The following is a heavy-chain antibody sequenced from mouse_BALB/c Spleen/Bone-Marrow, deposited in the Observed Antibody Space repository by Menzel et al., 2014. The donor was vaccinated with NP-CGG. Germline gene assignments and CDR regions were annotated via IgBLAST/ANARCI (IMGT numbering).Heavy chain of an antibody. CDR3: ASPLLLAY. Sequence: VQLQQSGPGLVKPSQSLSLTCTVTGYSITSDYAWNWIRQFPVNKLEWMGYISYSGSTSYNPSLKSRISITRDTSKNQFFLQLISVATEDTAAYYWASPLLLAYWGQGTLVTVSA. CDR2: ISYSGST. J-gene: IGHJ3*01. D-gene: IGHD6-1*01. CDR1: GYSITSDYA. V-gene: IGHV3-2*02.